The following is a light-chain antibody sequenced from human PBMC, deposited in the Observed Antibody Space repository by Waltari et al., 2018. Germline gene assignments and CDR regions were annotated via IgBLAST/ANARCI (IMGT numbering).Light chain of an antibody. Sequence: DIVMTQSPDSLAVSLGDGATVNCKSRQSVLYSPNNKNYLAWYQQKPGQPPKLLIYWASTRESGVPDRFSGSGSGTDFTLTISSLQAEDVAVYYCQQYANTPRTFGQGTTVEIK. V-gene: IGKV4-1*01. CDR2: WAS. CDR1: QSVLYSPNNKNY. CDR3: QQYANTPRT. J-gene: IGKJ1*01.